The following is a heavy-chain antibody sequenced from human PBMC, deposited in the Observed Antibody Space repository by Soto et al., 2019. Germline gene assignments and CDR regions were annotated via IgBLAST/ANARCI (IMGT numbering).Heavy chain of an antibody. D-gene: IGHD2-15*01. CDR2: ISGSGGST. J-gene: IGHJ3*02. Sequence: PGGSLRLSCAASGFTFSSYAMSWVRQAPGKGLEWVSAISGSGGSTYYADSVKGRFTISRDNSKNTLYLQMNSLRAEDTAVYYWAKDIADIVSVSGAFDIWGQGTMVTVSS. CDR3: AKDIADIVSVSGAFDI. V-gene: IGHV3-23*01. CDR1: GFTFSSYA.